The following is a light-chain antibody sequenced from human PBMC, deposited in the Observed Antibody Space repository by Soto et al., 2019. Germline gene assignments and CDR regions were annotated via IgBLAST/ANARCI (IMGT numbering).Light chain of an antibody. CDR3: CSYADNDSYV. CDR2: DVS. V-gene: IGLV2-11*01. Sequence: QSVLTQPRSVSGSPGQSVTISCTGTSSDVGAYNYVSWYQQHPGKAPKLMTYDVSKRPSGVPDRFSGYKSGNTASLTISGLQAEDEADYYCCSYADNDSYVFGTGTKVAV. CDR1: SSDVGAYNY. J-gene: IGLJ1*01.